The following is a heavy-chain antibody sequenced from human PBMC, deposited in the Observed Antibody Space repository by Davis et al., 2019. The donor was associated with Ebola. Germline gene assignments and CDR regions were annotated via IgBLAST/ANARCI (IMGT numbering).Heavy chain of an antibody. J-gene: IGHJ6*02. CDR3: WGSYHYGMDV. D-gene: IGHD3-16*01. Sequence: GESLKISCAASGFTFSSYGMHWVRQAPGKGLEWVAVIWYDGSNKYYADSVKGRFTISRDNSKNTLYLQMNSLRAEDTAVYYCWGSYHYGMDVWGQGTTVTVSS. CDR1: GFTFSSYG. CDR2: IWYDGSNK. V-gene: IGHV3-33*01.